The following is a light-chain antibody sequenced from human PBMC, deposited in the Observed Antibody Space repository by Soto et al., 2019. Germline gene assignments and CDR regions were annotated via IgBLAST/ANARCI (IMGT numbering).Light chain of an antibody. CDR1: QSLLHSNGYNX. CDR3: MQALQTPYT. V-gene: IGKV2-28*01. J-gene: IGKJ2*01. Sequence: DIVMTQSPLSLSVTPGEPASISCRSSQSLLHSNGYNXLDWYLQKPGQSPQLLIYLGSNRASGVPDRFSGSGSGTDXTXKISRVEAEDVGVYYCMQALQTPYTFGQGTKLEIK. CDR2: LGS.